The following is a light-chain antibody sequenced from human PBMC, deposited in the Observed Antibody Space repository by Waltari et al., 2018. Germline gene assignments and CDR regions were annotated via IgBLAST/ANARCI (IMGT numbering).Light chain of an antibody. J-gene: IGLJ1*01. CDR2: EVS. V-gene: IGLV2-14*01. CDR3: LSYTSSSTYV. CDR1: SSDVGGYNY. Sequence: SARSRVAGGALSGCQSVTFSCTGTSSDVGGYNYVSWYQQHPGKVPKLMIYEVSNRPSGVSNRFSGSKSGNTASLTISGLQAEDEADYYCLSYTSSSTYVFGTGTKVTVL.